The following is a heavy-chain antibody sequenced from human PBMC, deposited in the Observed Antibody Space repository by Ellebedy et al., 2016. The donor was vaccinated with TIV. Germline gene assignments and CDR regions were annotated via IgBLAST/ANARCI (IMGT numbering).Heavy chain of an antibody. D-gene: IGHD3-10*01. Sequence: GESLKISCEASGFIFSDYYMGWIRQAPGKGLEWVANIKQDESEKYYVGSVKGRFTVSRDNAENSLYLQMNSLRADDSAVYYCARAGRPLDYWGKGTLVTVSS. CDR3: ARAGRPLDY. J-gene: IGHJ4*02. CDR2: IKQDESEK. CDR1: GFIFSDYY. V-gene: IGHV3-7*04.